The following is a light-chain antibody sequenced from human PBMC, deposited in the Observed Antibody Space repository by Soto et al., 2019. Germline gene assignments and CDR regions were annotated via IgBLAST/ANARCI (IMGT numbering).Light chain of an antibody. V-gene: IGLV2-14*03. Sequence: QSVLTQPASVSGSPGQSITISCTGTSSDVGAYNYVCWYQHHPGKAPKLLIYDVINRPSGVSNRFSGSQSGNTASLTISGLQADDEADYYCSSYTTTSTHVFGSGTKVTVL. CDR3: SSYTTTSTHV. CDR2: DVI. J-gene: IGLJ1*01. CDR1: SSDVGAYNY.